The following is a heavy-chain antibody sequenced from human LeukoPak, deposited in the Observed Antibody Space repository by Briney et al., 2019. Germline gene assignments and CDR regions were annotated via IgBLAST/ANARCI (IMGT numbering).Heavy chain of an antibody. Sequence: PGGSLRLSCAASGFTFDDYVMHWVRQAPGKGLEWVSGISWKSGSIDYADSVKGRFTISRDNGKNSLYLQMNSLRPEDTALYYCAKGRACSGGRCHYYFDDWGQGTLVTVSS. CDR2: ISWKSGSI. D-gene: IGHD2-15*01. J-gene: IGHJ4*02. V-gene: IGHV3-9*01. CDR1: GFTFDDYV. CDR3: AKGRACSGGRCHYYFDD.